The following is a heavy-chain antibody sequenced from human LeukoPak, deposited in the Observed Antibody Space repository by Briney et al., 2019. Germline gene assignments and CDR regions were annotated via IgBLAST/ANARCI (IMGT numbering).Heavy chain of an antibody. J-gene: IGHJ4*02. CDR3: AKSRSGSANWALQIFDN. CDR1: GFTFSSYS. Sequence: GGSLSLSCAASGFTFSSYSMNWVRQAPGKGLEWVSSISSGSSYIYYADSVKGRFTISRDNAKNSLSLQMNSLRAEDTAVYYCAKSRSGSANWALQIFDNWGQGTLVTVSS. CDR2: ISSGSSYI. V-gene: IGHV3-21*01. D-gene: IGHD1-1*01.